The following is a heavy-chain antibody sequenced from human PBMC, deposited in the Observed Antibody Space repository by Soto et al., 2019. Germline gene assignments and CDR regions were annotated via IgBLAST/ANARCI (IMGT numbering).Heavy chain of an antibody. D-gene: IGHD3-3*01. CDR2: INHSGST. J-gene: IGHJ5*02. Sequence: LSLTCAVYGGSFSGYYWSWIRQPPGKGLEWIGEINHSGSTNYNPSLKSRVTISVDTSKNQFSLKLSSVTAADTAVYYCARGLVGRITIFGVVTSQRWFDPWGQGTLVTVSS. CDR1: GGSFSGYY. V-gene: IGHV4-34*01. CDR3: ARGLVGRITIFGVVTSQRWFDP.